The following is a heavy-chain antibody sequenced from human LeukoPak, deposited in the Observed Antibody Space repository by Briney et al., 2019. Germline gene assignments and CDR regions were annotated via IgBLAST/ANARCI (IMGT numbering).Heavy chain of an antibody. CDR1: GFTFSSCT. Sequence: GGSLRLSCAASGFTFSSCTMSWVRQAPGKGLEWVSLISNSGVNTYYANSVKGRFTISRDNSKNTLYLQMNSLRDEDTAIYYCAKRNSSGWYYFDYWGQGTLVTVSS. CDR2: ISNSGVNT. CDR3: AKRNSSGWYYFDY. J-gene: IGHJ4*02. V-gene: IGHV3-23*01. D-gene: IGHD6-19*01.